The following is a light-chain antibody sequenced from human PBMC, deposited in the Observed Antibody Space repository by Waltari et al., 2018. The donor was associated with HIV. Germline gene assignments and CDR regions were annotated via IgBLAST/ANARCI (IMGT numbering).Light chain of an antibody. CDR2: NDD. CDR3: AAWDDSLNAYV. V-gene: IGLV1-44*01. Sequence: QSVLPQSPSLSATPGQTINISCSGSRSNIGSTTVNWYQHLPGVAPKLLILNDDERPSGVPDRFSGSKSGTSASLAISGLQSEDEGDYYCAAWDDSLNAYVFGTGTTVTVL. CDR1: RSNIGSTT. J-gene: IGLJ1*01.